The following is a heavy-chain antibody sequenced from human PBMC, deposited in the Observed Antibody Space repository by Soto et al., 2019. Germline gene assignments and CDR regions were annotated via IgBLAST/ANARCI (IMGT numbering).Heavy chain of an antibody. J-gene: IGHJ4*02. D-gene: IGHD3-22*01. V-gene: IGHV3-30-3*01. CDR3: ARPMYYYDNSGYYLDD. CDR1: GFSFSSYA. Sequence: QVQLVESGGGVIQPGRSLRLSCAASGFSFSSYAMHWVRQAPGKGLEWVAVISYDGSNKYYIDSVKGRFTISRDTAKNTLYLQMNSLCAEDMAVYYCARPMYYYDNSGYYLDDWGQGTLVTVSS. CDR2: ISYDGSNK.